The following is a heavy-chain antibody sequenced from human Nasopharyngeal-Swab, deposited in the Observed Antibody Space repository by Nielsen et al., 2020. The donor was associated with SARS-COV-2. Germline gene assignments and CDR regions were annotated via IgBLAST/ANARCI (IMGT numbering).Heavy chain of an antibody. CDR1: GFSLKTIGVG. D-gene: IGHD3-16*01. CDR3: AHSTITFERGYYYYYGMDV. CDR2: IYWNDDK. V-gene: IGHV2-5*01. J-gene: IGHJ6*02. Sequence: SGPTLVKPTQTLTLTCTFSGFSLKTIGVGVGWIRQPPGKALEWLALIYWNDDKVYSPSLKSGLTITKDTSKNQVLLTLTNMDPVDAGTYYCAHSTITFERGYYYYYGMDVWGQGTTVTVSS.